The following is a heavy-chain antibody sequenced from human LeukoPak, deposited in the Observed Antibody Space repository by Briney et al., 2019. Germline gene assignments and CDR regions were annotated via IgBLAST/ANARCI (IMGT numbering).Heavy chain of an antibody. CDR1: GFTFSSYA. Sequence: GRSLRLSCAASGFTFSSYAMHWVRQAPGKGLEWVAVISYDGSNKYYADSVKGRFTISRDNSKNTLYLQMNSLRAEDTAVYYCARDQRYDILTGYSRYFDYWGQGTLVTVSS. D-gene: IGHD3-9*01. J-gene: IGHJ4*02. CDR2: ISYDGSNK. CDR3: ARDQRYDILTGYSRYFDY. V-gene: IGHV3-30*04.